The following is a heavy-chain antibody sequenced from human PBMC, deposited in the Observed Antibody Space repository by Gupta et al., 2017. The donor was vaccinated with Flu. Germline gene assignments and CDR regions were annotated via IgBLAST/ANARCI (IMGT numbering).Heavy chain of an antibody. D-gene: IGHD3-16*02. J-gene: IGHJ4*02. V-gene: IGHV3-73*02. CDR3: SVPLGEISQRSDF. CDR1: GFSFSGAS. CDR2: IRGKVNNYAT. Sequence: EVLLAESGGGLVQPGGSLKPACVTSGFSFSGASIHWVRQASGKGLEWVARIRGKVNNYATSYAASVKGRFTVSRDDSKNTSFLQMDSLKTDDTAVYYCSVPLGEISQRSDFWGQGSRVTVSS.